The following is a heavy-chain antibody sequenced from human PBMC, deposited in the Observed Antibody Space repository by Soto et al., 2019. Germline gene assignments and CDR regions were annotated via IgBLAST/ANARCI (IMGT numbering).Heavy chain of an antibody. V-gene: IGHV4-31*03. CDR2: IYYSGNT. J-gene: IGHJ5*02. Sequence: QVQLQESGPGLVKPSQTLSLTCTVSGGSISSGGYYWSWIRQHPGKGLEWIGYIYYSGNTYYNPSPXSXXTISVDTSKNQFSLKLTPVTAADTAVYYCARSVFPWGQGTLVTVSS. CDR1: GGSISSGGYY. CDR3: ARSVFP.